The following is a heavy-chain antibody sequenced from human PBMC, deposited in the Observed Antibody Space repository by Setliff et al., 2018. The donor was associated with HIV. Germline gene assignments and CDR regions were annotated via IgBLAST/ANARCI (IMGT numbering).Heavy chain of an antibody. J-gene: IGHJ6*03. CDR3: ARESRVRDLVVVVDARENYYYCMDV. CDR2: IYYSGTT. CDR1: GGSITSHY. D-gene: IGHD2-8*02. Sequence: SETLSLTCTVSGGSITSHYWSWIRQPPGKGLEWIGYIYYSGTTSYNPSLESRVAFSIDTSTNQFSLRPTSVTAADTAVYYCARESRVRDLVVVVDARENYYYCMDVWGKGTTVTVSS. V-gene: IGHV4-59*11.